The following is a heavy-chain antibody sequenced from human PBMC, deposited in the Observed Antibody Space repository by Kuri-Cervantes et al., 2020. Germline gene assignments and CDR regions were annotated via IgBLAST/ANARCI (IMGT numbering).Heavy chain of an antibody. D-gene: IGHD3-10*01. CDR2: IWYDGSNK. Sequence: GESLKISCAAPGFTFSSYGMHWVRQAPGKGLEWVAVIWYDGSNKYYADSVKGRFTISRDNSKNTLFLQMNSLRAEDTAVYYCARYMVRGIYFGMDVWGQGTTVTVSS. V-gene: IGHV3-33*01. CDR1: GFTFSSYG. J-gene: IGHJ6*02. CDR3: ARYMVRGIYFGMDV.